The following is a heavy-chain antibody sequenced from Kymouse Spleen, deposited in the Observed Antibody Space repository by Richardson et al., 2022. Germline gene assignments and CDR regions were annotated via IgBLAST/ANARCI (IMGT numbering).Heavy chain of an antibody. D-gene: IGHD3-3*01. Sequence: QVQLQESGPGLVKPSGTLSLTCAVSGGSISSSNWWSWVRQPPGKGLEWIGEIYHSGSTNYNPSLKSRVTISVDKSKNQFSLKLSSVTAADTAVYYCARDRTIFGVVIIRHYYYGMDVWGQGTTVTVSS. CDR1: GGSISSSNW. CDR3: ARDRTIFGVVIIRHYYYGMDV. V-gene: IGHV4-4*02. CDR2: IYHSGST. J-gene: IGHJ6*02.